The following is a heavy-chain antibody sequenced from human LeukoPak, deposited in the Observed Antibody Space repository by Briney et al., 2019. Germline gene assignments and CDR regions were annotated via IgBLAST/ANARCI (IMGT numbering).Heavy chain of an antibody. CDR1: GFTFSRNG. CDR3: ARLYLPATRFDY. CDR2: ISGSGGST. V-gene: IGHV3-23*01. J-gene: IGHJ4*02. D-gene: IGHD5-24*01. Sequence: GGTLRLSCAASGFTFSRNGMTWVRQAPGKGLEWVSAISGSGGSTYYADSVKGRFTISRDNSKNTLYLQMNSLRAEDTAVYYCARLYLPATRFDYWGQGTLVTVSS.